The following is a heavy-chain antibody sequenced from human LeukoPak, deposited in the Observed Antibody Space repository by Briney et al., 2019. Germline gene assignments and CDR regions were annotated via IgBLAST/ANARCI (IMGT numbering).Heavy chain of an antibody. CDR2: IYPGDSDT. Sequence: SGESLKISCKGSGYRFTDYWIGWVRQMPGKGLEWMGIIYPGDSDTRYSPSFQGQVTISADKSISTAYLQWSSLKASDTAMYYCARLARGFGELLARGSDYWGQGTLVTVSS. D-gene: IGHD3-10*01. J-gene: IGHJ4*02. CDR3: ARLARGFGELLARGSDY. V-gene: IGHV5-51*01. CDR1: GYRFTDYW.